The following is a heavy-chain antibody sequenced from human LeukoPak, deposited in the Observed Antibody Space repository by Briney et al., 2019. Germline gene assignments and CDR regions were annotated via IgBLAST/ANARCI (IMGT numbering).Heavy chain of an antibody. Sequence: SVKVSCKASGGTFSSYAISWVRQAPGEGLEWMGRIIPILGIANYAQKFQGRVTITADKSTSTAYMELSSLRSEDTAVYYCARDPGHFSGSWLDYWGQGTLVTVSS. CDR2: IIPILGIA. D-gene: IGHD1-26*01. J-gene: IGHJ4*02. CDR1: GGTFSSYA. V-gene: IGHV1-69*04. CDR3: ARDPGHFSGSWLDY.